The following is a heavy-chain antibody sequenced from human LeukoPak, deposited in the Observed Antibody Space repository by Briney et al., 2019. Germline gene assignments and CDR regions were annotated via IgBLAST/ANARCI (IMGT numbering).Heavy chain of an antibody. CDR2: IANDGRNE. CDR1: GFTFSSYW. CDR3: AELGITMIGGV. D-gene: IGHD3-10*02. Sequence: GRSLRLSCAASGFTFSSYWMHWVRQAPGKGLEWVAVIANDGRNEIYADSVKGRFTISRDNSKNTLYLQMNSLRAEDTAVYYCAELGITMIGGVWGKGTTVTISS. V-gene: IGHV3-30*18. J-gene: IGHJ6*04.